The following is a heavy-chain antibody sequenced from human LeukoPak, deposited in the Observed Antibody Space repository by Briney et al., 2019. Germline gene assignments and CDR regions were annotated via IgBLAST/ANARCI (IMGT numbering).Heavy chain of an antibody. CDR1: GGSFSGYY. D-gene: IGHD6-19*01. V-gene: IGHV4-34*01. CDR2: INHSGST. CDR3: ARGRPWSRGWYGRFDY. Sequence: SETLSLTCAVYGGSFSGYYWSWIRQPPGKGLEWIGEINHSGSTNYNPSLKSRVTISVDTSKNQFSLKLSSVTAADTAVYYCARGRPWSRGWYGRFDYWGQGTLVTVSS. J-gene: IGHJ4*02.